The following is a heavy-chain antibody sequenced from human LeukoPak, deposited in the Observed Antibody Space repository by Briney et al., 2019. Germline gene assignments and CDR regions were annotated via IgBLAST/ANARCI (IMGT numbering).Heavy chain of an antibody. CDR1: GCTFGDYA. D-gene: IGHD2-2*01. J-gene: IGHJ4*02. CDR2: IRSKAYGGTT. V-gene: IGHV3-49*03. CDR3: TRDRYCSSTSCRSDY. Sequence: GGSLRLSCTASGCTFGDYAMSWFRQAPGKGLEGVGFIRSKAYGGTTEYAASVKGRFTISRDDSKSIAYLQMNSLKTEDTAVYYCTRDRYCSSTSCRSDYWGQGTLVTVSS.